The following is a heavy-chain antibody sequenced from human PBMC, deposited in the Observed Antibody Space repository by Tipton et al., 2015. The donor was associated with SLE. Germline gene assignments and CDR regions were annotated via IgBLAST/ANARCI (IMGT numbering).Heavy chain of an antibody. D-gene: IGHD6-13*01. CDR1: GGSISSYY. V-gene: IGHV4-59*01. CDR2: IYYSGSTNYSGST. J-gene: IGHJ3*02. Sequence: TLSLTRTVSGGSISSYYWSWIRQPPGKGLEWIGYIYYSGSTNYSGSTNYNPSLKSRVTISLDTSKNQFSLKLSSVTAADTAVYYCARVVAAAGTAFDIWGQGTMVTVSS. CDR3: ARVVAAAGTAFDI.